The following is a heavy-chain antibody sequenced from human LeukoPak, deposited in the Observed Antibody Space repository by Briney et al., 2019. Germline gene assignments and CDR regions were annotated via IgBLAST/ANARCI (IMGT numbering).Heavy chain of an antibody. CDR1: GYSFTSYW. D-gene: IGHD1-20*01. Sequence: GESLKISCKGSGYSFTSYWIGWVRQMPGKGLEWMGIIYPDDSDMRYSPSFQGQVTISADKSISTAYLQWSSLKASDTAMYYCARGGFITGTFPDAFDIWGQGTMVTVSS. V-gene: IGHV5-51*01. J-gene: IGHJ3*02. CDR3: ARGGFITGTFPDAFDI. CDR2: IYPDDSDM.